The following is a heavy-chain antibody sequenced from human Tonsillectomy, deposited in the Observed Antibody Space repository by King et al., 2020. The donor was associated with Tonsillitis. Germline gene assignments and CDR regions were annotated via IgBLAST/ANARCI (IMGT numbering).Heavy chain of an antibody. Sequence: VQLVESGGGLVQPGGSLRLSCAASGFTFSSYAMSWVRQAPGKGLEWVSAISGSGGSTYYADSLKGRFTISRDNSKNTLYLQMNSLRAEDTAVYYCAKDKEVVVPAAEGWFDPWGQGTLVTVSS. CDR2: ISGSGGST. CDR1: GFTFSSYA. CDR3: AKDKEVVVPAAEGWFDP. J-gene: IGHJ5*02. V-gene: IGHV3-23*04. D-gene: IGHD2-2*01.